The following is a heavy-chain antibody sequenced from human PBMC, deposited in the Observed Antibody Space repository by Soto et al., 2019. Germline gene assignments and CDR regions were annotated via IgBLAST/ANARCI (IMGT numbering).Heavy chain of an antibody. CDR1: GYTFTSYG. CDR2: ISAYNGNT. CDR3: TREGIVVLPGDYYSYGMDV. Sequence: QVQLVQSGAEVKKPGASVKVSCKASGYTFTSYGISWVRQAPGQGLEWMGWISAYNGNTNYAQKLQGRVTMTTDTXXSXPXXELRSLRSDDTAVYYCTREGIVVLPGDYYSYGMDVCGQGTTVTVSS. V-gene: IGHV1-18*01. J-gene: IGHJ6*02. D-gene: IGHD2-2*01.